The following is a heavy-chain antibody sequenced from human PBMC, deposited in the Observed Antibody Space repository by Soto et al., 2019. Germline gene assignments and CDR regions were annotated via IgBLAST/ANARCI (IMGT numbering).Heavy chain of an antibody. CDR1: GFKLNNYA. CDR3: AKARGAGETSAFYLDF. J-gene: IGHJ4*02. V-gene: IGHV3-23*01. CDR2: ISATGGCT. Sequence: GGSLRLSCAVAGFKLNNYAMSWVRQTPGKGMEWVSLISATGGCTSSAASVKCRFSISRDNSNNILYLQVHMLTAEDTAVSDYAKARGAGETSAFYLDFWGQGAQVTVSS. D-gene: IGHD3-10*01.